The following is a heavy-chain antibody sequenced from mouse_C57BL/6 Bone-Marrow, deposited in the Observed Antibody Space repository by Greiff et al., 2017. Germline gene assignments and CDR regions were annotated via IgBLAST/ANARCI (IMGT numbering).Heavy chain of an antibody. J-gene: IGHJ3*01. Sequence: QVQLQQPGAELVKPGASVKLSCKASGYTFTSSWMHWVKQRPGQGLEWIGMIHPNSGSTNYNEKFKSKATLTVDKSSSTAYMQLSSLTSEDSAVYYCAREGWLLPPFAYWGPGTLVTVSA. D-gene: IGHD2-3*01. V-gene: IGHV1-64*01. CDR2: IHPNSGST. CDR3: AREGWLLPPFAY. CDR1: GYTFTSSW.